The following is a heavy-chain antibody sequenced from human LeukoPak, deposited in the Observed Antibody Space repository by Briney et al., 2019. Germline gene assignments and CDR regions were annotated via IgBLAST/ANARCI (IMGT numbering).Heavy chain of an antibody. CDR1: GFTFSSYG. CDR2: ISYDGSNK. J-gene: IGHJ6*02. Sequence: PGGSLRLSCAASGFTFSSYGMHWVRQAPGKGLEWVAVISYDGSNKYYADSVKGRFTISRDNSKNTLYLQMNSLRAEDTAVYYCAKTISGGSPLRIYYYYGMDVWGQGTTVTVSS. V-gene: IGHV3-30*18. CDR3: AKTISGGSPLRIYYYYGMDV. D-gene: IGHD2-15*01.